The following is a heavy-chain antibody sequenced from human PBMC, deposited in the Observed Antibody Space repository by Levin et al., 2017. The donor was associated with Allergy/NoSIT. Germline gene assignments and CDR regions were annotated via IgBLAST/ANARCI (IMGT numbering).Heavy chain of an antibody. CDR2: INHSGST. CDR3: ARERRDYYGSGRTRGRAWFDP. D-gene: IGHD3-10*01. V-gene: IGHV4-34*01. CDR1: GGSFSGYY. J-gene: IGHJ5*02. Sequence: PSETLSLTCAVYGGSFSGYYWSWIRQPPGKGLEWIGEINHSGSTNYNPSLKSRVTISVDTSKNQFSLKLSSVTAADTAVYYCARERRDYYGSGRTRGRAWFDPWGQGTLVTVSS.